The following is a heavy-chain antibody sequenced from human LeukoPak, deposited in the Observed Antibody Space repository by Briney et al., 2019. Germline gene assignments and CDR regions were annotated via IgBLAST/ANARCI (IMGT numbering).Heavy chain of an antibody. CDR1: GYTFTSYG. V-gene: IGHV1-18*01. J-gene: IGHJ4*02. CDR2: ISAYNGNT. CDR3: ARDGDYYGSGSYYD. D-gene: IGHD3-10*01. Sequence: ASVKVSCKSSGYTFTSYGSSWGRQAPGEGLEWMGWISAYNGNTNYAQKLQGRVTMTTYTSTSTAYMELRSLRSEDTAVYYCARDGDYYGSGSYYDWGQGTLVTVSS.